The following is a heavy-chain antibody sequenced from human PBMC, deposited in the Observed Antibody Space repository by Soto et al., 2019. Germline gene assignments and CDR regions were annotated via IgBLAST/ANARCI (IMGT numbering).Heavy chain of an antibody. CDR2: IKQDGSEK. J-gene: IGHJ6*02. CDR3: VRDWSTFWGMDV. V-gene: IGHV3-7*01. Sequence: GGSLRLSCAASGFTFSTYWMNWVRQAPGKGLEWVANIKQDGSEKYYVDSVKGRFAISRDNAKDSLFLQMNNPRAEDTAVYYCVRDWSTFWGMDVWGQGTTVTVSS. CDR1: GFTFSTYW.